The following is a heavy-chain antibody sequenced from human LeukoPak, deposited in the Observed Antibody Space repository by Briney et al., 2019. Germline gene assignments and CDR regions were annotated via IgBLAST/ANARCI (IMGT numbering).Heavy chain of an antibody. CDR2: IIPIFGTA. CDR3: ARPQNYYYYMDV. J-gene: IGHJ6*03. V-gene: IGHV1-69*13. CDR1: GGTFSSYA. Sequence: GASVKVSCRASGGTFSSYAISWVRQAPGQGLEWMGGIIPIFGTANYAQKFQGRVTITADESTSTAYMELSSLRFEDTAVYYCARPQNYYYYMDVWGKGTTVTVSS.